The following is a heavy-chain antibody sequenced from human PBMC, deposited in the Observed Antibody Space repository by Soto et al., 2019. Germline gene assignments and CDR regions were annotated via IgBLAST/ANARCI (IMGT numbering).Heavy chain of an antibody. CDR2: ISSGSAYI. J-gene: IGHJ5*02. Sequence: FTFNSYSLNWVRQAPGKGLEWVSSISSGSAYIKFADSVKGRFTISRDNANNLLYLQMSSLRVDDTAVYYCTRDQGGSYDSWFDPWGQGTLVTVSS. D-gene: IGHD1-26*01. CDR1: FTFNSYS. V-gene: IGHV3-21*06. CDR3: TRDQGGSYDSWFDP.